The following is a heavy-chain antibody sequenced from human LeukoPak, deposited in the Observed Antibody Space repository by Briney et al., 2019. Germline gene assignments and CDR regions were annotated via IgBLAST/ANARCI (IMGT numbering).Heavy chain of an antibody. V-gene: IGHV3-66*02. D-gene: IGHD6-13*01. CDR1: GFTVSSNY. CDR3: TRGPGSTWYSDY. Sequence: GGSLRLPCAASGFTVSSNYMNWVRQAPGKGLEWVSIIYSGGDTYYADSVKGRFTISRDNSKNTLYLQMNSLRPEDTAVYYCTRGPGSTWYSDYWGPGTLVTVSS. J-gene: IGHJ4*02. CDR2: IYSGGDT.